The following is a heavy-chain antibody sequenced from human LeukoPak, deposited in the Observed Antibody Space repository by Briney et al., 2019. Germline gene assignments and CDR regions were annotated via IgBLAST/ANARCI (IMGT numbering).Heavy chain of an antibody. D-gene: IGHD1-26*01. J-gene: IGHJ4*02. CDR3: ASATGVGAASF. V-gene: IGHV3-74*01. CDR2: LNSDGSST. Sequence: GGSLRLSCAASGFTFSSYAMSWVRQAPGKGLVWVSRLNSDGSSTNYADSVRGRFTISRDNARNTLYLQMNSLRAEDTGVYYCASATGVGAASFWGQGTLVTVSS. CDR1: GFTFSSYA.